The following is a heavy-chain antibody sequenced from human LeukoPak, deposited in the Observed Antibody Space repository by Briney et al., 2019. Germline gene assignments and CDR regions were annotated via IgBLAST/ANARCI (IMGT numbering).Heavy chain of an antibody. CDR1: GGTFSSYA. V-gene: IGHV1-69*13. D-gene: IGHD6-19*01. J-gene: IGHJ4*02. CDR3: AREWGAVAGTFDY. Sequence: SVKVSCKASGGTFSSYAISWVRQAPGQGLEWMGGIIPIFGTANYAQKFQGRVTITADESTSTAYMELRSLRSDDTAVYYCAREWGAVAGTFDYWGQGTLVTVSS. CDR2: IIPIFGTA.